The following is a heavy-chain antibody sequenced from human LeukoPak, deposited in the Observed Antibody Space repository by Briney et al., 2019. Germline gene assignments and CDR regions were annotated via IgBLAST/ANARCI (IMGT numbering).Heavy chain of an antibody. D-gene: IGHD5-18*01. CDR1: GFTVSSNY. Sequence: GGSLRLSCAASGFTVSSNYMSWVRQAPGKGMEWVSVIYSGGIYNDGTTNYGDSVKGRFTISRDNSKNTLYLQMNSLRAEDTAVYYCARRELLGYSYGLRTFNIWGQGTTVTVSS. V-gene: IGHV3-66*04. CDR3: ARRELLGYSYGLRTFNI. CDR2: IYSGGIYNDGTT. J-gene: IGHJ3*02.